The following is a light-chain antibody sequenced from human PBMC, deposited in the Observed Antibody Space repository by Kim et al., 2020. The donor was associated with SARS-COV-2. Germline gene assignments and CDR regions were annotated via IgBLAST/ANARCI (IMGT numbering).Light chain of an antibody. J-gene: IGLJ3*02. V-gene: IGLV2-11*01. CDR1: SSDVGGYDY. Sequence: GQSVAISCTGSSSDVGGYDYVSWYQHHPGKAPKFLIYDVLKRPAGVADRFSGSKSANTASLTISGLQAEDEADYYCCSYAGGYTWVFGGGTKVTVL. CDR2: DVL. CDR3: CSYAGGYTWV.